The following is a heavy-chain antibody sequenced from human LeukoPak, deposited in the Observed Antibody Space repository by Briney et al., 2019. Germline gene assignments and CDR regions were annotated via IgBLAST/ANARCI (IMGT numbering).Heavy chain of an antibody. J-gene: IGHJ4*02. CDR2: INPNRGGT. V-gene: IGHV1-2*02. D-gene: IGHD6-19*01. Sequence: ASVKVSCKASGYTFTGYYMHWVRQAPGQGLEWMGWINPNRGGTNYGQKFQGRVTMTRDTSISTAYMELSRLRSDDTAVYYCARDWAVAGQPFDYWGQGTLVTVSS. CDR3: ARDWAVAGQPFDY. CDR1: GYTFTGYY.